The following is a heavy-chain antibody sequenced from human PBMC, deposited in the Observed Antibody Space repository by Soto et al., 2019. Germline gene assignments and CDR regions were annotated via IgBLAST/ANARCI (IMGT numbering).Heavy chain of an antibody. CDR1: GGSISSYY. V-gene: IGHV4-59*01. J-gene: IGHJ4*01. CDR3: ARGGGVYYLDY. D-gene: IGHD2-8*02. Sequence: PSATLSLTCTVSGGSISSYYWSWIRQPPGKGLEWIGYIYYSGITDYNPSLKSRVTISVDTSKSQFSLKLSSVTAADTAVYYCARGGGVYYLDYWGHGTLVTVS. CDR2: IYYSGIT.